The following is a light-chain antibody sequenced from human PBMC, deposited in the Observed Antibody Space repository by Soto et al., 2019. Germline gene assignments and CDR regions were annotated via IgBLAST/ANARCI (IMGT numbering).Light chain of an antibody. CDR2: DAS. CDR1: QDIRNY. Sequence: DIQMTQSPSSLSATVGDRVTITCRASQDIRNYLNWYQQKPGKAPKLLIYDASSLQSGVPSRFSGSGSGTEFTLTISSLQPDDFATYYCQQYNSYSITFGQGTRLEIK. CDR3: QQYNSYSIT. V-gene: IGKV1-16*01. J-gene: IGKJ5*01.